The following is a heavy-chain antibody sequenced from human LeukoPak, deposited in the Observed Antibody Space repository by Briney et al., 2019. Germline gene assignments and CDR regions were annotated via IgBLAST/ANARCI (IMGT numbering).Heavy chain of an antibody. CDR2: IYYSGST. Sequence: SETLSLTCTVSGGSISSSSYYWGWIRQPPGKGLEWIGSIYYSGSTYYNPSLKSRVTISVDTSKNQFSLKLSSVTAADTAVYYCARLYSRSSGGGFDYWGQGTLVTVSS. CDR1: GGSISSSSYY. J-gene: IGHJ4*02. V-gene: IGHV4-39*01. CDR3: ARLYSRSSGGGFDY. D-gene: IGHD6-6*01.